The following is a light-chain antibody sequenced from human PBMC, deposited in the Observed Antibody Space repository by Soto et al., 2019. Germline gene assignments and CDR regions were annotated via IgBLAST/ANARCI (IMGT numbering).Light chain of an antibody. CDR2: EVS. J-gene: IGLJ1*01. CDR1: SSDVGGYNY. Sequence: QSALTQPASVSGSPGQSITISCTGTSSDVGGYNYVSWYQQQPGKAPKLMIYEVSNRPSGVSNRFSGSKSGNTASLTISGLQAEDKADYYCSSYTSSSTYVFGTGTKVTVL. CDR3: SSYTSSSTYV. V-gene: IGLV2-14*01.